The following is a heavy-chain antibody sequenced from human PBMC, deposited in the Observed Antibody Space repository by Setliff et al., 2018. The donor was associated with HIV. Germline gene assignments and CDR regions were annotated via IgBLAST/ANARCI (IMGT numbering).Heavy chain of an antibody. CDR1: GFTFSNYW. D-gene: IGHD3-3*01. CDR2: IRQDGSEQ. J-gene: IGHJ4*02. CDR3: ARVRLYNTALDY. V-gene: IGHV3-7*01. Sequence: PGGSLRLSCAASGFTFSNYWMSWVRQAPGKGLEWVANIRQDGSEQFYVDSVKGRFTISRDNAKNSLYLQMNSLRPEDTAVYYCARVRLYNTALDYWGQGTLVTVSS.